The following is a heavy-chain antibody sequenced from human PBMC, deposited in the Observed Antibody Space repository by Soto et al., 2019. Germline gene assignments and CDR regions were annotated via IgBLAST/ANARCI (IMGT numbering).Heavy chain of an antibody. CDR2: IYYSGST. CDR3: ARRTLTFFDY. Sequence: SETLSLTCTVSGGSISSSSYYWGWIRQPPGKGLEWIGSIYYSGSTYYNPSLKSRVTISVDTSKNQFSLKLSSVTAADTAVYYCARRTLTFFDYWGQGTLVTVSS. D-gene: IGHD3-9*01. J-gene: IGHJ4*02. CDR1: GGSISSSSYY. V-gene: IGHV4-39*01.